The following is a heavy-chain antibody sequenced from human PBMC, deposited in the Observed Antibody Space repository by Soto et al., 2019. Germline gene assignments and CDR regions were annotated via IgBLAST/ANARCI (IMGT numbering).Heavy chain of an antibody. V-gene: IGHV3-30*18. Sequence: LRLSCAASGLTFSSYGMHWVRQAPGKGLEWVAVISYDGSNKYYADSVKGRFTISRDNSKNTLYLQMNSLRAEDTAVYYCAKDSSDGYDSPWFDPWGQGTLVTVS. CDR1: GLTFSSYG. J-gene: IGHJ5*02. CDR2: ISYDGSNK. D-gene: IGHD5-12*01. CDR3: AKDSSDGYDSPWFDP.